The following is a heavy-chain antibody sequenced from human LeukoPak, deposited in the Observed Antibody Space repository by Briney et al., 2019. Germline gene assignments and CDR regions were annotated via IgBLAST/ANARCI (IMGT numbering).Heavy chain of an antibody. Sequence: EASETLSLTCTVSGGSISSYYWSWIRQPPGKGLEWIGYIYYSGSTNYNPSLKSRVTISVDTSKNQFSLKLSSVTAADTAVYYCARQGDWDFAPAFDYWGQGTLVTVSS. D-gene: IGHD3/OR15-3a*01. CDR3: ARQGDWDFAPAFDY. CDR1: GGSISSYY. V-gene: IGHV4-59*01. J-gene: IGHJ4*02. CDR2: IYYSGST.